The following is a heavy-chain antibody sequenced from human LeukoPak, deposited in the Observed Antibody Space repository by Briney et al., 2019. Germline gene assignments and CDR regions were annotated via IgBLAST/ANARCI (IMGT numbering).Heavy chain of an antibody. Sequence: PGGSLRLSCAASGFTFSSYSMNWVRQAPGKGLEWVSSISSSSSYIYYADSVKGRFTISRDNAKNSLYLQMNSLRAEDTAVYYCAGGTVAVGYNHENGDYWGQGTLVTVSS. CDR1: GFTFSSYS. V-gene: IGHV3-21*01. CDR3: AGGTVAVGYNHENGDY. CDR2: ISSSSSYI. J-gene: IGHJ4*02. D-gene: IGHD5-18*01.